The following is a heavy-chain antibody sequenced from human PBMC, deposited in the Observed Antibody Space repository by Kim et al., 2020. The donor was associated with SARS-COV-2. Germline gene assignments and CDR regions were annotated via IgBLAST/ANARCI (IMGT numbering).Heavy chain of an antibody. CDR2: IIPIFGTA. D-gene: IGHD6-6*01. CDR1: GGTFSSYA. V-gene: IGHV1-69*13. CDR3: ARGGGGAARPINWFDP. Sequence: SVKVSCKASGGTFSSYAISWVRQAPGQGLEWMGGIIPIFGTANYAQKFQGRVTITADESTSTAYMELSSLRSEDTAVYYCARGGGGAARPINWFDPWGQGTLVTVSS. J-gene: IGHJ5*02.